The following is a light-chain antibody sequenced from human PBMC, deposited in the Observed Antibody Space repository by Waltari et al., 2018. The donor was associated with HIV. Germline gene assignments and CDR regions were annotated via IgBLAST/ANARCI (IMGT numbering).Light chain of an antibody. CDR2: KDS. J-gene: IGLJ2*01. CDR3: QSADSSGTYVV. V-gene: IGLV3-25*03. Sequence: SYKLTQPPSVSVSPGQTAMITCSGDALPKQYSYWFQQKPGQAPVVVIYKDSERPSGIPELFSGSSSGTAATLTIRGVQAEDEADYYCQSADSSGTYVVFGGGTKLTVL. CDR1: ALPKQY.